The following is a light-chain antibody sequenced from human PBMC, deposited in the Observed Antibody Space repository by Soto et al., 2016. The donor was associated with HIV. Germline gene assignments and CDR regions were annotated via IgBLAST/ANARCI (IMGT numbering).Light chain of an antibody. CDR1: NIGSKI. CDR3: NSRDDIGDHVV. V-gene: IGLV3-19*01. J-gene: IGLJ2*01. CDR2: GKN. Sequence: SYELTQPPSVSVAPGKTATITCEGDNIGSKIVHWYQQKPGQAPVLVIFGKNNRPSGIPDRFSGSSSGNTASLTITGTQAEDEADYYCNSRDDIGDHVVFGGGTKLTVL.